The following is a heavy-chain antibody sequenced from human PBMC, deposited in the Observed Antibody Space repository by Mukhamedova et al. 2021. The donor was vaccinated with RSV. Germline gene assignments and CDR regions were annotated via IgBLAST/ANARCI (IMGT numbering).Heavy chain of an antibody. CDR3: AKRDGFY. Sequence: GLEWASGISGSGGTTYYADSVKGRCTISRDNSKNTLYLQMNSLRAEDTALYYCAKRDGFYWGQGTLVTVSS. D-gene: IGHD4-17*01. CDR2: ISGSGGTT. V-gene: IGHV3-23*01. J-gene: IGHJ4*02.